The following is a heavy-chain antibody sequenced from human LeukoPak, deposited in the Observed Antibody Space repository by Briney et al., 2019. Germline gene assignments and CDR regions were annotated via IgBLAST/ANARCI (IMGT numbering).Heavy chain of an antibody. CDR1: GYSISSGYY. D-gene: IGHD3-10*01. CDR2: IYHSGST. V-gene: IGHV4-38-2*02. Sequence: SETLSLTCTASGYSISSGYYWGWIRQPPGKGLEWIGSIYHSGSTYYNPSLKSRVTISVDTSKNQFSLKLSSVTAADTAVYYCARGGFGELVPFDYWGQGTLVTVSS. CDR3: ARGGFGELVPFDY. J-gene: IGHJ4*02.